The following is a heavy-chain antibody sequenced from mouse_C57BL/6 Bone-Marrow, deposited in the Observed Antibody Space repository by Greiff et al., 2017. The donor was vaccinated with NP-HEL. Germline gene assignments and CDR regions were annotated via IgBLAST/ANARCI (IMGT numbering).Heavy chain of an antibody. CDR1: GYTFTSYW. CDR3: ALIYCYGSRPSY. J-gene: IGHJ2*01. CDR2: IDPSDSYT. Sequence: VQLQQPGAELVMPGASVKLSCKASGYTFTSYWMHWVKQRPGQGLEWIGEIDPSDSYTNYNQKFKGKSTLTVDKSSSTAYMQLSSLTSEDSAVYYCALIYCYGSRPSYWGQGTTLTVSS. V-gene: IGHV1-69*01. D-gene: IGHD1-1*01.